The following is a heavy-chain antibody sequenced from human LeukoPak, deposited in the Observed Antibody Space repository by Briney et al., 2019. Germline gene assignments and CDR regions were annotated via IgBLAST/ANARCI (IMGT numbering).Heavy chain of an antibody. J-gene: IGHJ3*01. CDR2: IKQDGGEK. Sequence: GSLRLSCAASGFTFTTYWMTWVRQAPGKGLERVAKIKQDGGEKYYVDSVKGRFTISRDNAKNSLSLQMNSLRAEDTAVYYCARDQGYCTSATCRGDAFDVWGQGSMVSVSS. D-gene: IGHD2-2*01. CDR1: GFTFTTYW. CDR3: ARDQGYCTSATCRGDAFDV. V-gene: IGHV3-7*01.